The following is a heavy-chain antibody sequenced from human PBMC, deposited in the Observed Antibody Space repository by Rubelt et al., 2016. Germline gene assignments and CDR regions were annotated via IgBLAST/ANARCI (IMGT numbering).Heavy chain of an antibody. CDR3: ARGHYGA. Sequence: QVQLVQSGSELKKPGASVKISCKASGYTLTTLAMNWVRQAPGQGLEWMGWINANTGDPTYAQGFTGRFVFSLDTSVNTAYLQISSLQPEDTAGYFCARGHYGAWGQGTLVTVSS. V-gene: IGHV7-4-1*02. D-gene: IGHD4/OR15-4a*01. CDR1: GYTLTTLA. J-gene: IGHJ5*02. CDR2: INANTGDP.